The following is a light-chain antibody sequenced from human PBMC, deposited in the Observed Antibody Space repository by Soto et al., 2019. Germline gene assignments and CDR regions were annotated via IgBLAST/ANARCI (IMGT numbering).Light chain of an antibody. V-gene: IGKV3D-20*02. CDR1: QSVGCSS. CDR2: DTS. Sequence: ETVLRQSPGTLSLSPGERATVSCRASQSVGCSSLAWYQQRPGQAPRLLIYDTSKRATGIPDRFSGSGSGTDFTLTISRLEPEDFAVYYCQQRGNRPPWTLGQGTMVDVK. J-gene: IGKJ1*01. CDR3: QQRGNRPPWT.